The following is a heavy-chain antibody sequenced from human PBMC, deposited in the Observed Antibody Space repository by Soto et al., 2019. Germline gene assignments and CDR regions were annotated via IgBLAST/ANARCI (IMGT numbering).Heavy chain of an antibody. Sequence: GGSLRLSCAASGFTFSSYEMNWVRQAPGKGLEWVPYISSSGSTIYYADSVKGRFTISRDNAKNSLYLQMNSLRAEDTAVYYCARQEGSGSHVDYWGQGTLVT. D-gene: IGHD3-10*01. J-gene: IGHJ4*02. CDR1: GFTFSSYE. V-gene: IGHV3-48*03. CDR3: ARQEGSGSHVDY. CDR2: ISSSGSTI.